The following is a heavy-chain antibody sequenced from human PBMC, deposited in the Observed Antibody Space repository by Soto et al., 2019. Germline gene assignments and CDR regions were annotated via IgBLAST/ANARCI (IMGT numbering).Heavy chain of an antibody. CDR3: AKDLGVRYNWNDLDAFDI. V-gene: IGHV3-23*01. CDR2: ISGSGGST. D-gene: IGHD1-20*01. Sequence: GGSLRLSCAASGFTFSSYAMSWVRQAPGKGLEWVSAISGSGGSTYYADSVKGRFTISRDNSKNTLYLQMNSLRAEDTAVYYCAKDLGVRYNWNDLDAFDIWGQGTMVTVSS. CDR1: GFTFSSYA. J-gene: IGHJ3*02.